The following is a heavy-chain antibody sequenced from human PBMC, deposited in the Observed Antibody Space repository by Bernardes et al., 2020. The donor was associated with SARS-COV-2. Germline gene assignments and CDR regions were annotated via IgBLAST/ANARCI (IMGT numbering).Heavy chain of an antibody. Sequence: GQPLKGSCQGSGYSFTNYWIAWVRQMPGKGLEWMGVIYPRDSDTTYSPSFQGQVTISADKSISTAYLQWSSLRASDTAIYYCARRAGGTIVDSWGQGTLVTVSS. J-gene: IGHJ4*02. CDR3: ARRAGGTIVDS. CDR1: GYSFTNYW. V-gene: IGHV5-51*01. CDR2: IYPRDSDT. D-gene: IGHD1-7*01.